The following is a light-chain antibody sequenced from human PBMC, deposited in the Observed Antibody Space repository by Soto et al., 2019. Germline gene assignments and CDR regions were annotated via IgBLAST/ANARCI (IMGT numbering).Light chain of an antibody. V-gene: IGKV1-5*03. CDR3: QQYGT. CDR2: KAS. Sequence: DIQMTQSPSTLSASIGDRVAITCRASDNIGPWVAWYQQKPGKAPKLLIYKASTLETGAPSRFAGSGSGTEFTLTISSLQPDDFATYYCQQYGTFGQGTKVDTK. CDR1: DNIGPW. J-gene: IGKJ1*01.